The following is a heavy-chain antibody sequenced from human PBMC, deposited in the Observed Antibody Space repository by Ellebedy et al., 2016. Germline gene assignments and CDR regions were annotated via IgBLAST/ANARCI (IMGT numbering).Heavy chain of an antibody. CDR3: AKGLRSGGYTYAALDY. V-gene: IGHV3-23*01. CDR1: GFTFTNYA. Sequence: GGSLRLSCAASGFTFTNYAMNWVRQAPGKRLEWVSVITVSGAYYANSVTGRFTISRDNSKNTLYLQMNSLTAEDTAVYYCAKGLRSGGYTYAALDYWGQGTLVTVSS. J-gene: IGHJ4*02. D-gene: IGHD5-18*01. CDR2: ITVSGA.